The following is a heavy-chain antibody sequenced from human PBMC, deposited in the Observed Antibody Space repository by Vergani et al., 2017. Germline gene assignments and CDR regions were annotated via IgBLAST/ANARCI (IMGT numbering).Heavy chain of an antibody. CDR1: GGTFSSYA. CDR3: ARGPPQDCSRTSCYSCYFDY. J-gene: IGHJ4*02. Sequence: QVQLVQSGAEVKKPGSSVKVSCKASGGTFSSYAISWVRQAPGQGLEWMGGIIPIFGTANYPQKFQGRVTITADKSTSTAYLELSSLRSEDTAVYYCARGPPQDCSRTSCYSCYFDYWGQGTLVTVSS. V-gene: IGHV1-69*06. CDR2: IIPIFGTA. D-gene: IGHD2-2*01.